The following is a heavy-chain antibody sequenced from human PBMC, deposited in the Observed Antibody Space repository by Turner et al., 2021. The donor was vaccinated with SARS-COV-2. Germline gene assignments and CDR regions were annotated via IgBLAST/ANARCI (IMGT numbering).Heavy chain of an antibody. Sequence: QVQLVQSGAEVKKPGSSVKVSCKTSGGTFSSYAISWVRQAPGKGLEWMGGIIAIFGTANYAQKFQGRVTITADESTSTAYMELSSLRSEDTAVYYCARDARGGRWLQPFWYWGQGTLVTVSS. J-gene: IGHJ4*02. CDR3: ARDARGGRWLQPFWY. CDR1: GGTFSSYA. CDR2: IIAIFGTA. D-gene: IGHD3-16*01. V-gene: IGHV1-69*01.